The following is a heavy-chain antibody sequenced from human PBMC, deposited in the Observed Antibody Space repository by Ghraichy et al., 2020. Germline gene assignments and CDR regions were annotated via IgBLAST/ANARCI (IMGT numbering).Heavy chain of an antibody. CDR2: IWYDGSNK. V-gene: IGHV3-33*01. Sequence: GGSLRLSCAASGFTFSSYGMHWVRQAPGKGLEWVAVIWYDGSNKYYADSVKGRFTISRDNSKNTLYLQMNSLRAEDTAVYYCARDPFGYSSSSSAFDIWGQGTMVTVSS. CDR1: GFTFSSYG. D-gene: IGHD6-6*01. J-gene: IGHJ3*02. CDR3: ARDPFGYSSSSSAFDI.